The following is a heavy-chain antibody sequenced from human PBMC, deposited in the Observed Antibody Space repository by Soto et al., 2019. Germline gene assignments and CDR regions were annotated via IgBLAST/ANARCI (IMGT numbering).Heavy chain of an antibody. CDR3: ARLSSADAFDL. V-gene: IGHV4-61*01. Sequence: QVQLQESGPGLVKPSETLSLTCTVSGGSVSSDTSYWSWIRQPPGKGLEWIGYIYNSATTNYNPSLKSRLSFFVQTYKNQFSLNLGSVTTADTDVYYCARLSSADAFDLWGQGTMVTVSS. J-gene: IGHJ3*01. CDR1: GGSVSSDTSY. D-gene: IGHD3-22*01. CDR2: IYNSATT.